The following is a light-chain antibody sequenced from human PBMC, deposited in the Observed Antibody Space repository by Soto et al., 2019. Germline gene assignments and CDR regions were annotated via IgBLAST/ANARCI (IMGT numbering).Light chain of an antibody. CDR3: QQYNSWPRT. Sequence: ILMTQSPSTLSPTVGDRAASSYRASQTVSSNLAWYQQKPGKAPRLLIYGASTLTTGIPARFSGSGSGTEFTLTISSLQPEDFAVYYCQQYNSWPRTFGQGTKVDIK. J-gene: IGKJ1*01. CDR1: QTVSSN. CDR2: GAS. V-gene: IGKV3-15*01.